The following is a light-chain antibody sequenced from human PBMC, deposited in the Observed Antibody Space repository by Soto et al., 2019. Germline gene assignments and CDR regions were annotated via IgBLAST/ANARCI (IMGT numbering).Light chain of an antibody. Sequence: DIQMTQSPSTLAASAGGRVTSTCRASQSVSRSLAWYQQKTGKAPNVLISRASDLESGVPSRFSGSGSGTEFTLTISNLQPEDFATYYCQQYNSYSEAFGQGTKVDNK. V-gene: IGKV1-5*03. J-gene: IGKJ1*01. CDR3: QQYNSYSEA. CDR1: QSVSRS. CDR2: RAS.